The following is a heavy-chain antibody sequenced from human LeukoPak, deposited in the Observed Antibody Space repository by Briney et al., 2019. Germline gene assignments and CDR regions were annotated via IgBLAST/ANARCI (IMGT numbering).Heavy chain of an antibody. CDR3: TRGVSVATILIDY. J-gene: IGHJ4*02. CDR2: IRSKAYGGTT. V-gene: IGHV3-49*04. CDR1: GFTFGDYA. Sequence: GGSLRLSCTASGFTFGDYAMSWVRRAPGKGLEWVGFIRSKAYGGTTEYAASVKGRFTISRDDSKSIAYLQMNSLKTEDTAVYYCTRGVSVATILIDYWGQGTLVTVSS. D-gene: IGHD5-12*01.